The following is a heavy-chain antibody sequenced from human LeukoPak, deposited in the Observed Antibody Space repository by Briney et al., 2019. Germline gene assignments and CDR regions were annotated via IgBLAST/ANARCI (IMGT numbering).Heavy chain of an antibody. Sequence: GGSLRLSCAASGFTFTPYWMSWVRQAPGKGLEWVANIKHDGSEKYYVDAVKGRFTISRDNAKNSLYLQMNSLRAEDTALYYCARDRFLRRPEPADYWGQGTLVTVSS. V-gene: IGHV3-7*03. CDR2: IKHDGSEK. J-gene: IGHJ4*02. CDR3: ARDRFLRRPEPADY. CDR1: GFTFTPYW. D-gene: IGHD1-14*01.